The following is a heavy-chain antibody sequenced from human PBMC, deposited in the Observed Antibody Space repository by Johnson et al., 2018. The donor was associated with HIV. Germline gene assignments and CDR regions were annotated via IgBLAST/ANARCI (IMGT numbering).Heavy chain of an antibody. Sequence: VQLVESGGGVVQPGRSLRLFCAVSGFTFNTYTMHWVRQAPGKGLEWVAVISYDGSNKYYADSVKGRFTISRDNSKNSLYLQMNSLRAEDTALYYCEKDAHDIAVAVDIWGQGTMVTVSS. D-gene: IGHD6-19*01. CDR2: ISYDGSNK. CDR1: GFTFNTYT. V-gene: IGHV3-30-3*01. CDR3: EKDAHDIAVAVDI. J-gene: IGHJ3*02.